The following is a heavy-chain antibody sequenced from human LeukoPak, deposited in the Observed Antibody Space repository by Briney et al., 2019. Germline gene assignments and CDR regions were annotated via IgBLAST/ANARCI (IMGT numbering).Heavy chain of an antibody. V-gene: IGHV1-18*01. J-gene: IGHJ5*02. Sequence: GASVKVSCKASGYTFTSYGIIWVRQAPGQGLEWMGGIRTYDDNANYAQKLQGRVTMTTDTSTSTAYMELRSLRSDDTAVYYCARDGRAYGSGSYAWFDPWGQGTLVTVSS. CDR2: IRTYDDNA. CDR1: GYTFTSYG. CDR3: ARDGRAYGSGSYAWFDP. D-gene: IGHD3-10*01.